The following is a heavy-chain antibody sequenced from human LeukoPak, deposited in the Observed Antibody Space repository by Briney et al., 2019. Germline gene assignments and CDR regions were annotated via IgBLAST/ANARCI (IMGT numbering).Heavy chain of an antibody. J-gene: IGHJ3*02. CDR1: GFTFSSYA. CDR2: ISSNGGST. Sequence: GGSLRLSCSASGFTFSSYAMHWVRQAPGKGLEYVSAISSNGGSTYYADSVKGRFTISRDNSKNTLYLQMSSLRAEDTAVYYCVKGSSSWPTGAFDIWSQGTMVTVSS. CDR3: VKGSSSWPTGAFDI. V-gene: IGHV3-64D*06. D-gene: IGHD6-13*01.